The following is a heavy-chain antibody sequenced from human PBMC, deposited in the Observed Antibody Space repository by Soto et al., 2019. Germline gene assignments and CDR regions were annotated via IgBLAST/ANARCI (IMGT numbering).Heavy chain of an antibody. J-gene: IGHJ6*02. CDR2: IFHSGNT. CDR3: ARRTWGMDV. D-gene: IGHD2-8*01. CDR1: SGSINTTNW. V-gene: IGHV4-4*02. Sequence: QVQLQESGPGLVKPSGTLSLTCAVSSGSINTTNWWRWVRQPPGKGLEWIGEIFHSGNTYYNASLASRVTISVDTSKNQFPLNLRSVTAADTAVYYCARRTWGMDVWGQGTTVTVSS.